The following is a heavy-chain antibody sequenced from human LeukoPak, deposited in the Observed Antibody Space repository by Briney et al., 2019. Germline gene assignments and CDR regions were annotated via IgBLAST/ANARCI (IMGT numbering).Heavy chain of an antibody. CDR3: TTVVSLFAPNWFDP. J-gene: IGHJ5*02. CDR1: GFTFSNAW. V-gene: IGHV3-15*01. CDR2: IKSKTDGGTT. D-gene: IGHD2-2*01. Sequence: GGSLRLSCAASGFTFSNAWMSWVRQAPGKGLEWVGRIKSKTDGGTTDYAAPVKGRFTISRDDSKNTLYLQMNSLKTEDTAVYYCTTVVSLFAPNWFDPWGQGTLVTVCS.